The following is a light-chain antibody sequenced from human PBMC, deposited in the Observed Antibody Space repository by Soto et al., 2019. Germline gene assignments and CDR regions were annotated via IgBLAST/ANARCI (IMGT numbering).Light chain of an antibody. Sequence: QSALTQPASVSGSPGQSITISCTGTSSDVGNYKYVSWYQQHPGKAPKLMIYEVSNRHSGVSNRFSGSKPGNTASLTISGLKAEDETDYYCFSYTRSGTYVFGTGTKFTVL. CDR3: FSYTRSGTYV. CDR2: EVS. V-gene: IGLV2-14*01. J-gene: IGLJ1*01. CDR1: SSDVGNYKY.